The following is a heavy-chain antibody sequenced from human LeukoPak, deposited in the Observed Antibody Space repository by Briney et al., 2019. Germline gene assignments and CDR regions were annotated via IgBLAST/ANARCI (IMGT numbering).Heavy chain of an antibody. Sequence: ASVKVSCKASGYTFTGYYVHWVRQAPGQGLEWIGRINPNSGDTNYAQTFQGRVPMTRDTSISTAYMELSRLRSDDTAVYYCARDYCGGDCFPDYWGQGTLVTVSS. CDR2: INPNSGDT. CDR1: GYTFTGYY. V-gene: IGHV1-2*06. D-gene: IGHD2-21*02. CDR3: ARDYCGGDCFPDY. J-gene: IGHJ4*02.